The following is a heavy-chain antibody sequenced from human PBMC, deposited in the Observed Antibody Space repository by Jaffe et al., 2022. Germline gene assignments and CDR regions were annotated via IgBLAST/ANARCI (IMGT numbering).Heavy chain of an antibody. CDR1: GGSFSGYY. Sequence: QVQLQQWGAGLLKPSETLSLTCAVYGGSFSGYYWSWIRQPPGKGLEWIGEINHSGSTNYNPSLKSRVTISVDTSKNQFSLKLSSVTAADTAVYYCARSLGGVGGPYNWFDPWGQGTLVTVSS. J-gene: IGHJ5*02. CDR3: ARSLGGVGGPYNWFDP. V-gene: IGHV4-34*01. D-gene: IGHD1-26*01. CDR2: INHSGST.